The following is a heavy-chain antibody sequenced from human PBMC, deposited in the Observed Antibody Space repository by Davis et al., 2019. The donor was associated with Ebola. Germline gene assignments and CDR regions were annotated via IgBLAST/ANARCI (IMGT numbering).Heavy chain of an antibody. CDR2: IYYSGST. CDR3: VRRSGYSSGWYGAWFDP. CDR1: GGSISSSSYY. V-gene: IGHV4-39*07. D-gene: IGHD6-19*01. J-gene: IGHJ5*02. Sequence: SETLSLTCTVSGGSISSSSYYWGWLRQPPGKGLEWIGSIYYSGSTYYNPSLKSRVTISVDKSKNQFSLKLSSVTAADTAVYYCVRRSGYSSGWYGAWFDPWGQGTLVTVSS.